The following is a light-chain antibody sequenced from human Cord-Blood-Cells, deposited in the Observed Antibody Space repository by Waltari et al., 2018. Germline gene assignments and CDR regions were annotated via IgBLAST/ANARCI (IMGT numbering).Light chain of an antibody. CDR3: QQYGSSPRM. CDR1: QSVSSSY. CDR2: GAS. Sequence: EIVLTQSPGTLSLSPGERATLSCRASQSVSSSYLAWYQQKPGQAPRLLIYGASSRATGIPDRFSVSGSGTDFTLTISRLEPEDFAVYYCQQYGSSPRMFGQGTKVEIK. V-gene: IGKV3-20*01. J-gene: IGKJ1*01.